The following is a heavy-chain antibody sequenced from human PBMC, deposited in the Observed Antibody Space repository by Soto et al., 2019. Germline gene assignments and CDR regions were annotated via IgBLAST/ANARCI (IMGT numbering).Heavy chain of an antibody. Sequence: QVQLQESGPGLVKPSQTLSLTCTVSGGSISSGDYYWSWIRQPPGKGLEWIGYIYYSGSTYYNPSLKRRLTKSGDTAQDQFSLKLSSVTDADTGVYYCGRAAVYPNFGYWGPGTPVPLFS. CDR3: GRAAVYPNFGY. CDR1: GGSISSGDYY. CDR2: IYYSGST. V-gene: IGHV4-30-4*01. D-gene: IGHD1-20*01. J-gene: IGHJ4*02.